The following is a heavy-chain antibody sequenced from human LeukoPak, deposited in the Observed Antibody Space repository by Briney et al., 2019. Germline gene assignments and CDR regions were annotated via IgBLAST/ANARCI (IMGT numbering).Heavy chain of an antibody. CDR2: ISYDGSNK. D-gene: IGHD6-13*01. CDR3: AKDISQQLAFDY. J-gene: IGHJ4*02. Sequence: GGSLRLSCAASGFTFSSYGMHWVRQAPGKGLEWVAVISYDGSNKYYADSVKGRFTISRDNSKNTLYLQMNSLRAEDTAVYYCAKDISQQLAFDYWGQGTLVTVSS. V-gene: IGHV3-30*18. CDR1: GFTFSSYG.